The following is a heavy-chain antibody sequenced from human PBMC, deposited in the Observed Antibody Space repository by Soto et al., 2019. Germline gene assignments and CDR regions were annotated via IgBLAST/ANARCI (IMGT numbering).Heavy chain of an antibody. D-gene: IGHD3-3*01. CDR3: ARDFSDITICGVDNYYYYGMDV. CDR2: IWYDGSNK. Sequence: QVQLVESGGGVVQPGRSLRLSCAASGFTFSSYGRHWVRQAPGKGLGWVAVIWYDGSNKYYADSVKGRFNISRDNSKNTLYLQMNSLRAEDTAVYYCARDFSDITICGVDNYYYYGMDVWGQGTTVTVSS. CDR1: GFTFSSYG. V-gene: IGHV3-33*01. J-gene: IGHJ6*02.